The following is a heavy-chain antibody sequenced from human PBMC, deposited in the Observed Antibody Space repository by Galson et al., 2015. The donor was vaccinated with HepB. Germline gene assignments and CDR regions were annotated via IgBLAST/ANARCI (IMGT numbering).Heavy chain of an antibody. CDR1: GGSISSYY. J-gene: IGHJ6*03. Sequence: QVQLQESGPGLVKPSETLSLTCTVSGGSISSYYWSWIRQPPGKGLEWIGYVYYSGSTNYNPSLESRVTISVDTSKNQFSLKLSSVTAADTAVYYCARSLGYNYYMDVWGKGTTVTVSS. CDR3: ARSLGYNYYMDV. D-gene: IGHD7-27*01. CDR2: VYYSGST. V-gene: IGHV4-59*01.